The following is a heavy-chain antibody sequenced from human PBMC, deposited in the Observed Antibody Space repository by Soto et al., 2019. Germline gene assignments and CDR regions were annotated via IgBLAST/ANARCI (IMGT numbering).Heavy chain of an antibody. D-gene: IGHD5-18*01. Sequence: GGSLRLSCAASGFTFSSYAMSWVRQAPGKGLEWVSAISGSGGSTYYADSVKGRFTISRDNSKNTLYLQMNSLRAEDTAVYYCAKDMTYVDTAMVTSYYMDVWGKGTTVTVSS. CDR3: AKDMTYVDTAMVTSYYMDV. V-gene: IGHV3-23*01. CDR2: ISGSGGST. CDR1: GFTFSSYA. J-gene: IGHJ6*03.